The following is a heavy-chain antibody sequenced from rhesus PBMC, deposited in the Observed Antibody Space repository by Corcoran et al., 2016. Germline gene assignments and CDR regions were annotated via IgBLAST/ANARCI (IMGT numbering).Heavy chain of an antibody. Sequence: QVRLQESGPGPVKPSETLSVTCAVSGASLSSYWWSWTRQPPGQGLGWVGEINGDLGTTNYNPSLESRVSISKDACQNQFSLKLTSVTAADTAVYYCARHGNKLFFDLWGQGVLVPVSS. J-gene: IGHJ4*01. V-gene: IGHV4-80*01. CDR1: GASLSSYW. CDR3: ARHGNKLFFDL. D-gene: IGHD1-44*01. CDR2: INGDLGTT.